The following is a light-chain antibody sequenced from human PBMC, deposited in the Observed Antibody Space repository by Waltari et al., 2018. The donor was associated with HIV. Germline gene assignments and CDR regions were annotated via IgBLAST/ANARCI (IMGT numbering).Light chain of an antibody. CDR3: QNYNNVPRT. CDR2: AAY. J-gene: IGKJ1*01. Sequence: DIQMTQSPSSVSASVGDRVTITCRASQGLSNSLAWYQQKPGKVPQLLIDAAYTLESGVPSRFSGFGSGTNFTLAITSVRHAYVATYFCQNYNNVPRTFGQGTKVEIK. V-gene: IGKV1-27*01. CDR1: QGLSNS.